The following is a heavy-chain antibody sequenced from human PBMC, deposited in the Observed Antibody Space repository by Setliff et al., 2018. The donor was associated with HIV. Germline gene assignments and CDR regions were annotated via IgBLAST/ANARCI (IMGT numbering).Heavy chain of an antibody. V-gene: IGHV1-18*01. J-gene: IGHJ6*03. CDR1: GYTFTSYG. CDR3: ATLAGDYYYSGRGYYFMDV. D-gene: IGHD3-10*01. Sequence: ASVKVSCKASGYTFTSYGISWVRQAPGQGLEWMGWISAYNGNTNYAQKLQGRVTMTTDTSTTTAYMELRSLRSDDTAVYYCATLAGDYYYSGRGYYFMDVWGKGPRSPSP. CDR2: ISAYNGNT.